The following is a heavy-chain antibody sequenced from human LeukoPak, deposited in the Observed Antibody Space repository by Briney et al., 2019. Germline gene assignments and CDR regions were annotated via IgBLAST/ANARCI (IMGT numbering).Heavy chain of an antibody. J-gene: IGHJ5*02. CDR3: ARGRGPYGWFDP. V-gene: IGHV3-74*01. D-gene: IGHD3-10*01. CDR1: GFTFSSYW. Sequence: GGSLRLSCAASGFTFSSYWMYWVRQAPGKGLVWVSRINSDGSNTNYADSVKGRSTISRDNAKNTVYLQMNSLRAEDTAVYYCARGRGPYGWFDPWGQGTLVTVSS. CDR2: INSDGSNT.